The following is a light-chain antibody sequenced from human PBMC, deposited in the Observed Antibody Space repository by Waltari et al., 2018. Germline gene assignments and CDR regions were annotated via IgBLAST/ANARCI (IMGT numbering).Light chain of an antibody. CDR3: VLYMGSGIWV. V-gene: IGLV8-61*01. CDR1: SGSVSTSSY. CDR2: RTN. J-gene: IGLJ3*02. Sequence: QTVVTQEPSFPVSPGGTVTLTCGLSSGSVSTSSYPSWYQQTPGQAPRTLIYRTNTRSSGVPDRFSGSILGNKAALTITGAQADDESDYYCVLYMGSGIWVFGGGTKLTVL.